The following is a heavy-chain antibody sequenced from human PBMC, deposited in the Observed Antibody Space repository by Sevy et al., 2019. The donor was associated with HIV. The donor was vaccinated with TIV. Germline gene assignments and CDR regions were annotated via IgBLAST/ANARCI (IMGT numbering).Heavy chain of an antibody. CDR2: IYSGGST. J-gene: IGHJ4*02. CDR1: GFTVSSNY. CDR3: ARVSYSNYAPRDS. V-gene: IGHV3-66*01. D-gene: IGHD4-4*01. Sequence: GGSLRLSCAASGFTVSSNYMSWVRQAPGKGLEWVSVIYSGGSTYYADSVKGRFTISRDNSKNTLYLQMNSLRAEDTAVYYCARVSYSNYAPRDSWGQRTLVTVSS.